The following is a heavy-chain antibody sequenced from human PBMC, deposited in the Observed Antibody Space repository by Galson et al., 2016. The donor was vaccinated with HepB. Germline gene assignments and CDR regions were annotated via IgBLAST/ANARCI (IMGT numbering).Heavy chain of an antibody. V-gene: IGHV1-69*02. CDR3: ARGTYCTKGVCYAPFDY. CDR2: IIPLLGIA. CDR1: GGTFNKYI. D-gene: IGHD2-8*01. Sequence: SVKVSCKASGGTFNKYIINWVRQAPGQGLEWMGRIIPLLGIANYAQKFQGRVVMTTEKSTSTAYMELSSLRSDDTAVYYCARGTYCTKGVCYAPFDYWGQGTLVTVSS. J-gene: IGHJ4*02.